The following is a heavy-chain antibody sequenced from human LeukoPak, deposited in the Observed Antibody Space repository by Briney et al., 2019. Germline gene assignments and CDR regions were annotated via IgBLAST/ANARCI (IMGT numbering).Heavy chain of an antibody. V-gene: IGHV4-4*08. CDR1: GGSISSYY. CDR3: ARMWESSTWYYFDY. CDR2: IYTSGST. D-gene: IGHD6-13*01. Sequence: SETLSLTCTVSGGSISSYYWSWIRQPPGKGLEWIGYIYTSGSTNYNPSLKSRVTMSVDTSKNQFSLKLSSVTAADTAFYYCARMWESSTWYYFDYWGQGTLVTVSS. J-gene: IGHJ4*02.